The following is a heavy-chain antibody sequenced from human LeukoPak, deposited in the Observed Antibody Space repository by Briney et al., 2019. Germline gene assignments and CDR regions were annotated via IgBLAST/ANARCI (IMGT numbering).Heavy chain of an antibody. CDR1: GYTFTSFG. CDR2: ISGYNGDT. D-gene: IGHD3-3*01. J-gene: IGHJ5*02. CDR3: ASAITIFGVVIIGSWFDP. Sequence: ASVKVSCKASGYTFTSFGITWVRQAPGHGLEWVGWISGYNGDTNYAQKVQGRVTMTTDTSTSTAYMELRSLRSDDTAVYYCASAITIFGVVIIGSWFDPWGQGTLVTVSS. V-gene: IGHV1-18*01.